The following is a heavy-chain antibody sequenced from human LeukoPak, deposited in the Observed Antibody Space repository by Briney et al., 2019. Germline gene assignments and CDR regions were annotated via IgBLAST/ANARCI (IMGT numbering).Heavy chain of an antibody. Sequence: GGSLRLSCAASGFTFSDYHMTWIRQAPGKGLEWVSYISGSSNYTRYADSVKGRFTISRDNAKNSLYLQMNSLRAEDTALYYCVRDISGYYFDYWGQGTLVTVSS. CDR1: GFTFSDYH. CDR3: VRDISGYYFDY. CDR2: ISGSSNYT. D-gene: IGHD3-22*01. J-gene: IGHJ4*02. V-gene: IGHV3-11*05.